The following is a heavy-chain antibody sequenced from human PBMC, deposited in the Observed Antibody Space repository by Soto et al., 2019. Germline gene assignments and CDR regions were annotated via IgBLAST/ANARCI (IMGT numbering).Heavy chain of an antibody. CDR1: GFTFSSYA. J-gene: IGHJ4*02. V-gene: IGHV3-30*18. CDR3: AKALGELSPESFDY. Sequence: ESGGGVVQPGRSLRLSCAASGFTFSSYAMHWVRQAPGKGLEWVAIMSYDGNNQYYADSVKGRFTISRDNFKNTLHLQMNSLRAEDTAVYYCAKALGELSPESFDYWGQGSLVTVSS. D-gene: IGHD3-16*02. CDR2: MSYDGNNQ.